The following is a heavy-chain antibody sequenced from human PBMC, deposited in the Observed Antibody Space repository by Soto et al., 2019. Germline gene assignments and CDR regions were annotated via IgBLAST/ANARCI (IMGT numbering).Heavy chain of an antibody. D-gene: IGHD2-15*01. J-gene: IGHJ4*02. CDR2: ISWNSNII. Sequence: EVQLVESGGGLVQPGRSLRLSCAASGFTFDDYAMHWVRRVPGKGLEWVSRISWNSNIICYADSVKGRFTISRDNAKNSLFQQMSGMRPEDTALYYCAKGGPGGCCSGGRCYFDYWGQGTLVTVSS. V-gene: IGHV3-9*01. CDR1: GFTFDDYA. CDR3: AKGGPGGCCSGGRCYFDY.